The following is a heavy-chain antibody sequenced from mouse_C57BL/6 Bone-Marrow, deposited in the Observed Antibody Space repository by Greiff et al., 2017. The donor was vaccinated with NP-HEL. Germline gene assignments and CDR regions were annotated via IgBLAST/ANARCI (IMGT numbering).Heavy chain of an antibody. V-gene: IGHV1-15*01. CDR1: GYTFTDYE. CDR2: IDPETGGT. CDR3: TRSGTTVA. D-gene: IGHD1-1*01. Sequence: VQLQQSGAELVRPGASVTLSCKASGYTFTDYEMHWVKQTPVHGLGWIGAIDPETGGTAYNQKFKGKAILTADKSSSTAYMELRSLTSEDSAVYYCTRSGTTVAWGQGTTLTVSS. J-gene: IGHJ2*01.